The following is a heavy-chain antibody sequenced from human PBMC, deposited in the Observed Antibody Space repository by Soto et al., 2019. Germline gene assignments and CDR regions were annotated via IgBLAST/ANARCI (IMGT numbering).Heavy chain of an antibody. D-gene: IGHD3-22*01. V-gene: IGHV3-23*01. CDR1: GITFSSYA. J-gene: IGHJ4*02. CDR3: AKDPKIVVVAPHFDY. CDR2: ISGSGGST. Sequence: GSLRLSCAASGITFSSYAMNWVRQAPGKGLEWVSGISGSGGSTHYADSVKGRFTISRDNSKNMLYLQMNSLRAEDTAVYYCAKDPKIVVVAPHFDYWGQGTLVTVPS.